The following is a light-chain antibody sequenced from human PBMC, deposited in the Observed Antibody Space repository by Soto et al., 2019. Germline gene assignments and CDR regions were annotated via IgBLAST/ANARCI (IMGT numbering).Light chain of an antibody. V-gene: IGLV4-69*01. CDR3: QTWGTGTVV. CDR1: SGHSSYA. J-gene: IGLJ2*01. Sequence: QPVLTQSPSASASLGASVKLTCTLSSGHSSYAIAWHQQQPEKGPRYLMKVDTDGSHNKGGGIPDRFSGSSSGAERYLTISSLQSEDEADYYCQTWGTGTVVFGGGTKLTVL. CDR2: VDTDGSH.